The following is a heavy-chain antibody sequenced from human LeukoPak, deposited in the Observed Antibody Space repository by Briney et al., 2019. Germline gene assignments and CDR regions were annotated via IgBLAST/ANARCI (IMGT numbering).Heavy chain of an antibody. CDR3: AGGRGSSGWYSNLDY. V-gene: IGHV4-39*07. J-gene: IGHJ4*02. CDR2: IYYSGST. Sequence: PSETLSLTCTVSGGSISSSSYYWGWIRQPPGKGLEWIGSIYYSGSTYYNPSLKSRVTISVDTSKNQFSLKLSSVTAADTAVYYCAGGRGSSGWYSNLDYWGQGTLVTVSS. D-gene: IGHD6-19*01. CDR1: GGSISSSSYY.